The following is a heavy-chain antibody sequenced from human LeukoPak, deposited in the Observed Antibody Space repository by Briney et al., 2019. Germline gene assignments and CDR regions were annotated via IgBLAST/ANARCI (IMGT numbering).Heavy chain of an antibody. V-gene: IGHV4-30-2*01. CDR1: GGSIGGYY. D-gene: IGHD2-2*02. J-gene: IGHJ6*02. CDR3: ARGGVYTGMDA. CDR2: IFHSGVT. Sequence: SETLSLTCTVSGGSIGGYYWNWIRRPPGKGLEWIGNIFHSGVTYYKPSLRSRVAISLDRSKNQVSLNVTSVTAADTAVYYCARGGVYTGMDAWGQGTTVIVSS.